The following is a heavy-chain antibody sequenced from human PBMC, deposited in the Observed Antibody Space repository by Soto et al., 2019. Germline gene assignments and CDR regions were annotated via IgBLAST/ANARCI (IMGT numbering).Heavy chain of an antibody. CDR2: INPSGGST. CDR3: ARGRGSGYYYDSSGYYPPYYFDY. Sequence: SVKVSCKASGYTFTSYYMHWVRQAPGQGLEWMGIINPSGGSTSYAQKFQGRVTMTRDTSTSTVYMELSSLRSEDTAVYYCARGRGSGYYYDSSGYYPPYYFDYWGQGTLVTVSS. J-gene: IGHJ4*02. CDR1: GYTFTSYY. V-gene: IGHV1-46*01. D-gene: IGHD3-22*01.